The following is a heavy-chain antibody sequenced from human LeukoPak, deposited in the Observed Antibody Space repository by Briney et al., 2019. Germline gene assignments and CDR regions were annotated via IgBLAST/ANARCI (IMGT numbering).Heavy chain of an antibody. CDR2: MNPNSGNT. V-gene: IGHV1-8*01. CDR3: AKSRGIQLRTQDFDY. CDR1: GYTFTSYD. D-gene: IGHD5-18*01. Sequence: ASVKVSCKASGYTFTSYDINWVRQATGQGLEWMGWMNPNSGNTGYAQKFQGRVTMTRNTSISTAYMELSSLRAEDTAVYYCAKSRGIQLRTQDFDYWGQGTLVTVSS. J-gene: IGHJ4*02.